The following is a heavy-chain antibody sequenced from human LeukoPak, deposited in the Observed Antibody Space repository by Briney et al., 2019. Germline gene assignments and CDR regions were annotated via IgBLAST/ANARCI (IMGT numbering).Heavy chain of an antibody. D-gene: IGHD3-22*01. CDR2: IYFGGST. CDR1: GGSISSSSYY. CDR3: ARQLYYDSSGYYWYFDL. V-gene: IGHV4-39*01. J-gene: IGHJ2*01. Sequence: SVTLSLTCTVSGGSISSSSYYWGWIRQPPGKGLKWIGTIYFGGSTYYNPSLKSRVTISVDTSKNQFSLKLRSVTAADTAVYYCARQLYYDSSGYYWYFDLWGRGTLVTVSS.